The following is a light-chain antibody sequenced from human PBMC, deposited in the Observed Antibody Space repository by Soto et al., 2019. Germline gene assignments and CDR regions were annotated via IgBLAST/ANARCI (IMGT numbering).Light chain of an antibody. CDR1: QSVSNNY. V-gene: IGKV3-20*01. J-gene: IGKJ1*01. Sequence: EIVLTQSPGTLSLSPGERATLSCRASQSVSNNYLAWYQQKPGQAPRLLIYGASNRATGIPDRFSGSGSGTDFTLTISRLDSKALSVYYGQQYYTSGTLGQSTKVDIK. CDR3: QQYYTSGT. CDR2: GAS.